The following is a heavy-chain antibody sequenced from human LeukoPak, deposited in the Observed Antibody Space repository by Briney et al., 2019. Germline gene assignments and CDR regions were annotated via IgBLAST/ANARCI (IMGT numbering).Heavy chain of an antibody. D-gene: IGHD2-15*01. V-gene: IGHV5-51*01. Sequence: GESLKISCKGFGYNFTNFWIGWVRQMPGKGLEWMGIIYPGDSDTRYSPSFQGQVTISADKSINTAYLQWSGLKASDTAIYYCARSSVEIAAQIDYWGQGTLVTVSS. J-gene: IGHJ4*02. CDR3: ARSSVEIAAQIDY. CDR2: IYPGDSDT. CDR1: GYNFTNFW.